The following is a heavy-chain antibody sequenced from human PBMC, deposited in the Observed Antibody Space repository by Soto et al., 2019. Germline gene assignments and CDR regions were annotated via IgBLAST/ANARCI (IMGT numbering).Heavy chain of an antibody. V-gene: IGHV1-18*01. CDR1: GYIFVNYG. D-gene: IGHD3-16*01. CDR2: ISPYTGNT. J-gene: IGHJ6*01. Sequence: QVQLVQSGDEVKKPGASVKVSCKASGYIFVNYGIAWVRQAPRQGLEWMGWISPYTGNTHSASKVQGRLTMTTDTSTSTAYTDPGSLTSDDTAVYYCVMVDNYVTPTPQVVWGQGTTVTVSS. CDR3: VMVDNYVTPTPQVV.